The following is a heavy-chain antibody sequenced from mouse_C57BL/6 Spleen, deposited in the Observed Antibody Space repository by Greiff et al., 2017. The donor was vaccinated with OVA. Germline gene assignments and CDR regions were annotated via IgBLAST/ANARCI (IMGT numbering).Heavy chain of an antibody. CDR2: ISDGGSYT. Sequence: EVQLVESGGGLVKPGGSLKLSCAASGFTFSSYAMSWVRQTPEKRLEWVATISDGGSYTYYPDNVKGRFTISRDNAKNNLYLQMSHLKSEDTAMYYCASYGNYSFAYWGQGTLVTVSA. V-gene: IGHV5-4*01. D-gene: IGHD2-1*01. CDR3: ASYGNYSFAY. J-gene: IGHJ3*01. CDR1: GFTFSSYA.